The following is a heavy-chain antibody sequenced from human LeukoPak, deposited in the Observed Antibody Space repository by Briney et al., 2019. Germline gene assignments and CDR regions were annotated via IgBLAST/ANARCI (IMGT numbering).Heavy chain of an antibody. Sequence: SETLSLTCTVSGGSLSTSYWSWIRHPPGKGLEWIGNIFYSGSTNYNPSLKSRVTISVATSINQFSLKLSSLTAADTALYHCAGSREHEPYFFDYWGQGTLVTVYS. CDR1: GGSLSTSY. J-gene: IGHJ4*02. D-gene: IGHD1/OR15-1a*01. CDR2: IFYSGST. CDR3: AGSREHEPYFFDY. V-gene: IGHV4-59*01.